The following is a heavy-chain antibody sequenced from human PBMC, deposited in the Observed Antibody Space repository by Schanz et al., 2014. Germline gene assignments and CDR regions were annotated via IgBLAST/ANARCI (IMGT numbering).Heavy chain of an antibody. CDR1: GYTFSSYG. CDR3: ARDRLECGAECYSVEVFEI. CDR2: INGYNGHT. J-gene: IGHJ4*02. Sequence: QILLVQPGPEVKKPGASVKVSCKASGYTFSSYGITWVRQAPGQGLEWMGWINGYNGHTLYAQKFQGRVTMTTDTSTSTSYMELTSLRFDDTAVYYCARDRLECGAECYSVEVFEIWGQGTLVIVSS. V-gene: IGHV1-18*01. D-gene: IGHD2-21*01.